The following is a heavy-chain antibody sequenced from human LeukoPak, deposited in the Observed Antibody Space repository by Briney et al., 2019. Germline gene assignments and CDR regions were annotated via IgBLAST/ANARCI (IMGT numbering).Heavy chain of an antibody. V-gene: IGHV1-24*01. J-gene: IGHJ4*02. D-gene: IGHD5-18*01. CDR3: ATGPPLGRYSYGYVNY. CDR1: GYTLTELS. Sequence: GASVKVSCKVSGYTLTELSMHWVRQAPGKGLEWMGGFDPEDGETIYAQKFQGRVTMTEDTSTDTAYMELSSLRSEDTAVYYCATGPPLGRYSYGYVNYWGQGTLVTVSS. CDR2: FDPEDGET.